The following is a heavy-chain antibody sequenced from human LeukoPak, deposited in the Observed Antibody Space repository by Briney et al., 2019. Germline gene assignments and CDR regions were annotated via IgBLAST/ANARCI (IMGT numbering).Heavy chain of an antibody. J-gene: IGHJ4*02. CDR2: IRYDGTHK. Sequence: GGSLRLSCAASGFTFSTYGMHWVRQAPGKGLEWVAFIRYDGTHKYYTDSVKGRFTISRGNSKNTLYLQMNSLGAEDTAVYYCAKEDVSTAVDYWGQGTLVTVSS. V-gene: IGHV3-30*02. CDR3: AKEDVSTAVDY. CDR1: GFTFSTYG. D-gene: IGHD3-10*02.